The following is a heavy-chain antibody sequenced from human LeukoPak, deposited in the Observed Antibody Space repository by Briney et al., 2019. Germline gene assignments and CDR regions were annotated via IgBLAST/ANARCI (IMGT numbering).Heavy chain of an antibody. V-gene: IGHV3-15*01. CDR2: IKSRTDGGTT. D-gene: IGHD3-10*01. CDR3: TSVGFGPYYFDN. J-gene: IGHJ4*02. CDR1: EFPFSKAW. Sequence: GGSLRLSCAVSEFPFSKAWMSWVRQAPGKGLEWVGRIKSRTDGGTTDYAAPVKGRFTISRDDSKNTLYLQMNSLKTEDTAVYYCTSVGFGPYYFDNWGQGSLVTVSS.